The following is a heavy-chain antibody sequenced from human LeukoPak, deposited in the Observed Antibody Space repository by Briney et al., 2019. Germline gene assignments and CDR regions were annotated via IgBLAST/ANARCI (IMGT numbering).Heavy chain of an antibody. CDR2: ISYDGSKK. CDR3: AKDPGQQTLPYYSHYAMDV. V-gene: IGHV3-30*18. D-gene: IGHD6-13*01. CDR1: GFTFSSYG. Sequence: PGGSLRLSCAASGFTFSSYGMHWVRQAPGKGLEWVAGISYDGSKKYYADSVKGRFTISRDNAKNTLYLQMNRLRAADTAVYDCAKDPGQQTLPYYSHYAMDVWGQGTTVTVSS. J-gene: IGHJ6*02.